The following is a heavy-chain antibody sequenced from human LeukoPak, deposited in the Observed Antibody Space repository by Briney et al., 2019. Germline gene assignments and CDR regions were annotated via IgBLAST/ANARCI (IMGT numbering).Heavy chain of an antibody. CDR1: GGSISSSNW. V-gene: IGHV4-4*02. D-gene: IGHD3-9*01. CDR2: IYHSGST. Sequence: SETLSLTCAVSGGSISSSNWWSWVRQPPGQGLEWIGEIYHSGSTNYNPSLKSRVTISVDKSKNQFSLKLSSVTAADTAVYYCARVGGYYDILTGYYTPSYFDYWGQGTLVTVSS. CDR3: ARVGGYYDILTGYYTPSYFDY. J-gene: IGHJ4*02.